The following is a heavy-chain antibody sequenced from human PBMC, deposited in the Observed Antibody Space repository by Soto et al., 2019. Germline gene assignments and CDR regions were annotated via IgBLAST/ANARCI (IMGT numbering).Heavy chain of an antibody. Sequence: QVKLVQSGPEVRKPGASVEVSCKTSGYSFTTYGISWVRQAPGQGLEWMGWISGYDGHTNYAQKLQGRVTMSTDTSTTTAYMELRSLRSDDTAVYYCGRVGSSSSPIDYWGPGTLVTVSS. CDR3: GRVGSSSSPIDY. CDR1: GYSFTTYG. CDR2: ISGYDGHT. V-gene: IGHV1-18*01. D-gene: IGHD6-6*01. J-gene: IGHJ4*02.